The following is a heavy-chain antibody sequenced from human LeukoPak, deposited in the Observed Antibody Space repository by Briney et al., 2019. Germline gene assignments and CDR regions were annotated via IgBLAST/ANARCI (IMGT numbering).Heavy chain of an antibody. D-gene: IGHD3-10*01. CDR2: ISPYNGNT. CDR3: AREINGAFDY. Sequence: GASVKVSCKATGYTFLHYDFNWVRQAPGHGLEWVGWISPYNGNTKYKQSLQGRFTMSTDASTTTAYLEMTGLTSDDTAVYYCAREINGAFDYWGQGTVVTVSS. J-gene: IGHJ4*02. V-gene: IGHV1-18*01. CDR1: GYTFLHYD.